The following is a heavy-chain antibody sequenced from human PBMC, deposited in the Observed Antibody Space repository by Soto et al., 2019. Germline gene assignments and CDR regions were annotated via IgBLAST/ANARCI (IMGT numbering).Heavy chain of an antibody. J-gene: IGHJ4*02. CDR2: IYPGDSDI. V-gene: IGHV5-51*01. Sequence: GESLKISCKGSGYSFTSYWIGWVRQMPGKGLEWMGIIYPGDSDIRYSPSFRGQVSISADKSISAAYLQWSSLRASDTAMYYCARLNWNYRGYFDYWGQGTLVTVSS. CDR1: GYSFTSYW. D-gene: IGHD1-7*01. CDR3: ARLNWNYRGYFDY.